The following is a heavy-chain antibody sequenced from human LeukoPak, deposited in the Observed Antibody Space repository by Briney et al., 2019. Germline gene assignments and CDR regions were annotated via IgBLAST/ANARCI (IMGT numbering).Heavy chain of an antibody. CDR3: ARGRGFGWSGYSTYYYYYYMDV. CDR2: INHSGST. CDR1: GGSFSGYY. V-gene: IGHV4-34*01. D-gene: IGHD3-3*01. J-gene: IGHJ6*03. Sequence: PSETLSLTCAVYGGSFSGYYWSWIRQPPGKGLEWIGEINHSGSTNYNPSIKSRVTISVDTSKNQCSLKLSSVTAADAAVYYCARGRGFGWSGYSTYYYYYYMDVWGKGTTVTVSS.